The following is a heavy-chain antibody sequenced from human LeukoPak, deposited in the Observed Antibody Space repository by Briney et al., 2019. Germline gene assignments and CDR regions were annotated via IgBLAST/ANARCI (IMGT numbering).Heavy chain of an antibody. CDR3: AREMRVVISAYYFDY. Sequence: SHTLSLTCAVSGDSVTSNSAAWNLIRQSPSKSLKWLGRTYYRSKWYSDYALFVKSRITINPDTYKNQFSLQLSSVTPEDTAVYYCAREMRVVISAYYFDYWGQGTLVTVSS. D-gene: IGHD2-21*01. V-gene: IGHV6-1*01. J-gene: IGHJ4*02. CDR2: TYYRSKWYS. CDR1: GDSVTSNSAA.